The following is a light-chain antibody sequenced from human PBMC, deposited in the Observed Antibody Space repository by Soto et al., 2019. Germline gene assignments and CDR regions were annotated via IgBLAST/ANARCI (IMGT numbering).Light chain of an antibody. J-gene: IGLJ1*01. Sequence: QSALTQPASLSGSPGQSITISCTGTSSDVGGYDCVSWCQQHPGTAPRLIIFEVTNRPSGVSNHFSGSKSGNTASLTISGLQAEDEADYYCTSYTSSSTQVFGTGTKVTVL. V-gene: IGLV2-14*01. CDR3: TSYTSSSTQV. CDR1: SSDVGGYDC. CDR2: EVT.